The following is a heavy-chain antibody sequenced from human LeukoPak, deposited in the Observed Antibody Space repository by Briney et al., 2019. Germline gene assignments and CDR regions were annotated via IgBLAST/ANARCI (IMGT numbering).Heavy chain of an antibody. CDR2: IYYNGRT. J-gene: IGHJ4*02. CDR1: GGSISDGHYY. V-gene: IGHV4-30-4*01. D-gene: IGHD4-17*01. Sequence: SSETLSLTCTVSGGSISDGHYYWTWIRQPPGKGLEWIGYIYYNGRTYYNPSLKSRVTISLDTPKNQFSLRLSSVTAADTAVYYCARTLAYGDYYFGHWGQGTLVIVSS. CDR3: ARTLAYGDYYFGH.